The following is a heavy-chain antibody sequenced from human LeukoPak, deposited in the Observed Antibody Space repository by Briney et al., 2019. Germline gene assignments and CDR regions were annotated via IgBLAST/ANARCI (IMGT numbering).Heavy chain of an antibody. V-gene: IGHV1-69*06. CDR3: ARGGIQLWLNHYYYYYMDV. CDR2: IIPVFGTA. J-gene: IGHJ6*03. D-gene: IGHD5-18*01. CDR1: GGTFSGYA. Sequence: ASVKVSCKASGGTFSGYAISWVRQAPGQGLEWMGGIIPVFGTANYAQKFQGRVTITPDKSTSTAYMELSSLRSEDTAVYYCARGGIQLWLNHYYYYYMDVWGKGTTVTISS.